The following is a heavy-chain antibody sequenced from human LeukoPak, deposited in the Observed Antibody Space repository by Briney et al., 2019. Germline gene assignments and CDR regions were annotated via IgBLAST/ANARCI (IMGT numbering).Heavy chain of an antibody. J-gene: IGHJ3*02. CDR1: GFTFSSYG. D-gene: IGHD3-9*01. V-gene: IGHV3-33*01. Sequence: PGGSLRLSCAASGFTFSSYGMHWVRQAPGKGLEWVAVIWYDGSNKYYADSVKGRFTISRDNSKNTLYLQMNSLRAEDTAVYYCARGLILTGYYPLGAFDIWGQGTMVTVSS. CDR3: ARGLILTGYYPLGAFDI. CDR2: IWYDGSNK.